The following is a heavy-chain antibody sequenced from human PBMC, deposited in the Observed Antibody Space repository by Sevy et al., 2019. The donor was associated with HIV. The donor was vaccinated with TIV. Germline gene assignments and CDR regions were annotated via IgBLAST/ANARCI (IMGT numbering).Heavy chain of an antibody. D-gene: IGHD3-3*01. V-gene: IGHV1-2*04. CDR3: ARGTVYYDFWSGYYLPNWFDP. CDR2: INPNSGGT. Sequence: ASVKVSCKASGYTFTGYYMHWVRQAPGQGLECMGWINPNSGGTNYARKFQGWVTMNRDTSISTPYMELSRLRSEDTAVYYCARGTVYYDFWSGYYLPNWFDPWGQGTLVTVSS. CDR1: GYTFTGYY. J-gene: IGHJ5*02.